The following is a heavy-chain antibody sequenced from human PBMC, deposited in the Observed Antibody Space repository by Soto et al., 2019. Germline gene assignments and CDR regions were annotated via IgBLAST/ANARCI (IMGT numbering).Heavy chain of an antibody. CDR1: GFTFGDYA. D-gene: IGHD3-22*01. V-gene: IGHV3-49*05. CDR3: TRVYDSIARTLRRFDY. J-gene: IGHJ4*02. CDR2: IRSKAYGGTT. Sequence: EVQLVESGGGLVKPGRSLRLSCTASGFTFGDYAMSWFRQAPGKGLEWVGFIRSKAYGGTTEYAASVKGRFTISRDDSKSIAYLQMNSLKTEDTAVYYCTRVYDSIARTLRRFDYWGQGTLVTVSS.